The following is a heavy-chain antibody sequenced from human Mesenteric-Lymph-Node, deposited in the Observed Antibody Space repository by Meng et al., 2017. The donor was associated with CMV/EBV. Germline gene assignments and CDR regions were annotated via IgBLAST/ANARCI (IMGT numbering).Heavy chain of an antibody. CDR3: ARGGNDFWSSNGYSFYLDY. V-gene: IGHV3-53*01. J-gene: IGHJ4*02. CDR2: IYGVGRT. D-gene: IGHD3-3*01. Sequence: GESLKISCVVSGFTVTANYMSWVRQAPGKGLEWVSVIYGVGRTYYADSVKGRFTISRDSPKNTLYLQMSSLRADDTAVYYCARGGNDFWSSNGYSFYLDYWGQGTLVTVSS. CDR1: GFTVTANY.